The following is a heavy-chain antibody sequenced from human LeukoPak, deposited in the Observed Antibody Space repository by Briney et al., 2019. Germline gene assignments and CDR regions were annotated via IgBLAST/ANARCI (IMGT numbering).Heavy chain of an antibody. V-gene: IGHV1-8*01. CDR3: ARGIWSPSGDYFDY. D-gene: IGHD3-10*01. J-gene: IGHJ4*02. CDR1: GYSFTNYD. Sequence: ASVKVSCKASGYSFTNYDISWVRQAPGQGLEWMGWMNPNSDTTGYAQKFQGRVLMTKNTSLRTAYLELSSLRSEDTAVYYYARGIWSPSGDYFDYWGQGALVTVSS. CDR2: MNPNSDTT.